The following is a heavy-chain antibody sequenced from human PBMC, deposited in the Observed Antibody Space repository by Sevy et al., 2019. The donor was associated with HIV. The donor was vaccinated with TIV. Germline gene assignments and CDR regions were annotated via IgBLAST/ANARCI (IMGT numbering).Heavy chain of an antibody. CDR3: ARPPSKYSGSGRGALRGYYYGMDV. Sequence: ASVKVSCKASGYTFTSYDINWVRQATGQGLEWMGWMNPNSGNTGYAQKFQGRVTMTRNTSISTAYMELSSLRSEDTAVYYCARPPSKYSGSGRGALRGYYYGMDVWGQGTTVTVSS. CDR2: MNPNSGNT. J-gene: IGHJ6*02. V-gene: IGHV1-8*01. D-gene: IGHD3-10*01. CDR1: GYTFTSYD.